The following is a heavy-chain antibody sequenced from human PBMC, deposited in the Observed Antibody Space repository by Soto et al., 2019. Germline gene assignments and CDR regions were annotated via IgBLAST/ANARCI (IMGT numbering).Heavy chain of an antibody. CDR1: GGTFSSYA. CDR2: IIPIFGTA. D-gene: IGHD1-26*01. J-gene: IGHJ4*02. V-gene: IGHV1-69*01. CDR3: ARIGHHTYSGTHRGDY. Sequence: QVQLVQSGAEVEKPGSSVKVSCKASGGTFSSYAISWVRQAPGQGLEWMGGIIPIFGTANYAQKFQGRVTITADESTSTADMELSSRRSEDTAVYYCARIGHHTYSGTHRGDYWGQGTLVTVSS.